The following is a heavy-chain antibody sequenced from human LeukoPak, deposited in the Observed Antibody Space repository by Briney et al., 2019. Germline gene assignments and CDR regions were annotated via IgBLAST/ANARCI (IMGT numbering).Heavy chain of an antibody. V-gene: IGHV4-39*07. CDR3: ARANWGSEGFDY. J-gene: IGHJ4*02. CDR1: GGSISSNSYY. D-gene: IGHD7-27*01. Sequence: PSETLSLTCSVSGGSISSNSYYWGWIRQPPGKGLEWIGSIYYSGSTYYNPSLKSRVTISVDTSKNRFSLKLSSVSAADTAVYYCARANWGSEGFDYWGQGTLVTVSS. CDR2: IYYSGST.